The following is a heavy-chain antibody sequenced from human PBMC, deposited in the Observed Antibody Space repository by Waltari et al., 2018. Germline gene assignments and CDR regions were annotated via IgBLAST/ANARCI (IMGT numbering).Heavy chain of an antibody. CDR3: ARGWGRSVVYFDY. Sequence: QVQLVESGGGVVQPGRSLRLSCAASGFTFSSYAMHWVRQAPGKGLEWVAVISYDGSNKYYADSVKGRFTISRDNSKNTLYLQMNSLRAEDTTVYYCARGWGRSVVYFDYWGQGTLVTVSS. V-gene: IGHV3-30-3*01. CDR2: ISYDGSNK. CDR1: GFTFSSYA. D-gene: IGHD2-21*01. J-gene: IGHJ4*02.